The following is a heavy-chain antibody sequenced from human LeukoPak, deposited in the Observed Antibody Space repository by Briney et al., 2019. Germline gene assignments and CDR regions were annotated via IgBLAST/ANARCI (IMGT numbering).Heavy chain of an antibody. CDR2: ISGSGGST. Sequence: GGSLRLSCAASGFTFSSYAMSWVRQAPGKGLEWVSAISGSGGSTYYADSVKGRFTISRDNSKNTLYLQMNSLRAEDTAVYYCARDWIDCSSTNCYYYYYYYMDVWGKGTTVTVSS. V-gene: IGHV3-23*01. J-gene: IGHJ6*03. D-gene: IGHD2-2*01. CDR1: GFTFSSYA. CDR3: ARDWIDCSSTNCYYYYYYYMDV.